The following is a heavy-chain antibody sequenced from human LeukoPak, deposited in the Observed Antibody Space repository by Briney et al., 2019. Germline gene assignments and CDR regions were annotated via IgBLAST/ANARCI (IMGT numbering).Heavy chain of an antibody. CDR1: GGPISSSRYY. J-gene: IGHJ5*02. V-gene: IGHV4-39*01. CDR3: ARRSDSSGSDP. CDR2: IYYSGGT. D-gene: IGHD3-22*01. Sequence: PSETLSLTCTVSGGPISSSRYYWGWIRQPPGKGLEWIGSIYYSGGTYYNPSLKSRVTVSVDTSKNQFSLKLSAVTAADTAVYYCARRSDSSGSDPWGQGTLVTVSS.